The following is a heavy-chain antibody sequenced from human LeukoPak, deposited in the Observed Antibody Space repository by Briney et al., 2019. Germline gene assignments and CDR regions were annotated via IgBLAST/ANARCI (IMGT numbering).Heavy chain of an antibody. CDR2: INPNSGGT. CDR1: GYTFTGYY. J-gene: IGHJ4*02. CDR3: ARDPTIAVAGTFDY. V-gene: IGHV1-2*02. D-gene: IGHD6-19*01. Sequence: ASVKVSCKASGYTFTGYYMHWARQAPGQGLEWMGWINPNSGGTNYAQKFQGRVTMTRDTSISTAYMELSRLRSDDTAVYYCARDPTIAVAGTFDYWGQGTLVTVSS.